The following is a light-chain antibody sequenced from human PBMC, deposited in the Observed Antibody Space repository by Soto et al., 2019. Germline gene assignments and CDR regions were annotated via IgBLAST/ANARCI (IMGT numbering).Light chain of an antibody. CDR2: EVS. CDR3: ASYTSSSTYV. CDR1: SSDVGGYDY. J-gene: IGLJ1*01. Sequence: QSVLTQPASVSGSPGQSITISCTGTSSDVGGYDYVSWYQQHPGKAPKLMIYEVSERPSGVPDRFSGSKSGNTASLTVSGLQAEDEADYYCASYTSSSTYVFGTGTKVTVL. V-gene: IGLV2-14*01.